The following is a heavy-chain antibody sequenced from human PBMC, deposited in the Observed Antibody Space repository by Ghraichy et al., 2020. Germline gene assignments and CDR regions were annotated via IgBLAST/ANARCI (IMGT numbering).Heavy chain of an antibody. J-gene: IGHJ5*02. V-gene: IGHV4-61*01. Sequence: TLSLTCTVSGGSVSSGSYYWSWIRQPPGKGLEWIGYIYYSGSTNYNPSLKSRVTISVDTSKNQFSLKLSSVTAADTAVYYCARETRRRPAVMGGSYDGWFDPWGQGTLVTVSS. D-gene: IGHD1-26*01. CDR3: ARETRRRPAVMGGSYDGWFDP. CDR2: IYYSGST. CDR1: GGSVSSGSYY.